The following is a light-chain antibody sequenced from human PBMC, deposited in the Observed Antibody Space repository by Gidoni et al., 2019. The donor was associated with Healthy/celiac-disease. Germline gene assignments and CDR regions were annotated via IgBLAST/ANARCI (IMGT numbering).Light chain of an antibody. CDR2: DAS. V-gene: IGKV3-11*01. CDR1: QSVSSY. Sequence: EIVLTQSPATLSLSPGERATLSGRASQSVSSYLAWYQQQPGQAPRLLIYDASNRATGIPARFSGSGSGTDFTLTISSLEPEDFAVYYCQQRSNWPPGRTFGQGTKLEIK. CDR3: QQRSNWPPGRT. J-gene: IGKJ2*02.